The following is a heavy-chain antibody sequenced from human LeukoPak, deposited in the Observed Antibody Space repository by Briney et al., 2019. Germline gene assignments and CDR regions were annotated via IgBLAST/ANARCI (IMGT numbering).Heavy chain of an antibody. V-gene: IGHV3-48*01. CDR2: ISSSSTTI. CDR3: ARDRHKYSSGYPPY. CDR1: GFTFSSYS. J-gene: IGHJ4*02. D-gene: IGHD3-22*01. Sequence: PGGSLRLSCAASGFTFSSYSMMWVRQAPGKGLEWVSYISSSSTTIHYADSVKGRFTISRDNAKNSVYLQMNSLRAEDTAVYYCARDRHKYSSGYPPYWGQGTLVTVSS.